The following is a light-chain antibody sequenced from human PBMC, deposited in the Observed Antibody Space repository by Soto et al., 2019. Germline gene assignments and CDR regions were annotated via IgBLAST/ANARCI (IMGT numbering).Light chain of an antibody. CDR1: TSDIAGYNY. J-gene: IGLJ1*01. CDR2: EVT. CDR3: NSYTSASFYV. Sequence: VLAQPGSVSVSPAQAITISCTGTTSDIAGYNYVSWYQQHPGKAPKLLIYEVTSRASGVSHRFSGSKSGNTASLTISGLQAEDEAEYYCNSYTSASFYVFGTGTKVTVL. V-gene: IGLV2-14*01.